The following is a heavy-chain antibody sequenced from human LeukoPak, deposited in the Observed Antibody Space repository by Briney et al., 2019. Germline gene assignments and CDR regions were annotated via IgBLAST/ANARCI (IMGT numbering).Heavy chain of an antibody. CDR2: IYYSGST. CDR1: GGSSSSYD. Sequence: SETLSLTCTVLGGSSSSYDWSWFRQPPGKGLEGIGYIYYSGSTNYNPSLKSRVTISVDTSKNQFSLKLSSVTAADTAVYYCARSYCGGDCALDVWGKGTTVTVSS. CDR3: ARSYCGGDCALDV. D-gene: IGHD2-21*02. J-gene: IGHJ6*04. V-gene: IGHV4-59*01.